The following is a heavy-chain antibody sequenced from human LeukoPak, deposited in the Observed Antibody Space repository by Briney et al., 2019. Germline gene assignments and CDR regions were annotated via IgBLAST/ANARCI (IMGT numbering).Heavy chain of an antibody. V-gene: IGHV1-18*01. CDR1: GYTFTSYG. D-gene: IGHD5-12*01. J-gene: IGHJ4*02. Sequence: VSVKVSCKASGYTFTSYGIIWVRQAPGQGLEWMGWISAYNGNTNYAQNLQGRVTMTTETSTSTAYMELRSLRSDDTAVYYCARGLGGGYDYGGVYWGQGTLVTVSS. CDR3: ARGLGGGYDYGGVY. CDR2: ISAYNGNT.